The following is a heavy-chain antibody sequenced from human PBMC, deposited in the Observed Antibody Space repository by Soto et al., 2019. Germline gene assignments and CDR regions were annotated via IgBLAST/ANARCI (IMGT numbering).Heavy chain of an antibody. CDR2: INPNSGGT. V-gene: IGHV1-2*04. D-gene: IGHD6-19*01. CDR1: GYTFTGYY. Sequence: GASVKVSCKASGYTFTGYYMHWVRQAPGQGLEWMGWINPNSGGTNYAQKFQGWVTMTRDTSISTAYMELSRLRSDDTAVYSCVRDRWGAVAGNYFYYGMDVWGQGTTVTVSS. J-gene: IGHJ6*02. CDR3: VRDRWGAVAGNYFYYGMDV.